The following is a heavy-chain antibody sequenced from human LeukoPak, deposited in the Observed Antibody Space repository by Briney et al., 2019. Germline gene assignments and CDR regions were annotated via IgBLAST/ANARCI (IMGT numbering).Heavy chain of an antibody. J-gene: IGHJ4*02. Sequence: PSETLSLTCAVYGGSFSGYYWSWIRQPPGKGLEWIGEINHSGSTNYNPSLKSRVTISVDTSKNQFSLKLSSVTAADTAVYYCARDSITIFGVVTRFDYWGRGTLVTVSS. CDR1: GGSFSGYY. CDR3: ARDSITIFGVVTRFDY. CDR2: INHSGST. D-gene: IGHD3-3*01. V-gene: IGHV4-34*01.